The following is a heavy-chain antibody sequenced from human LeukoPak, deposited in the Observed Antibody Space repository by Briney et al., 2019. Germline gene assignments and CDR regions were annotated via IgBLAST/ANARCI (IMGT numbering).Heavy chain of an antibody. CDR3: ARGRSGSYYNPFDY. Sequence: TLSLTCAVYGWSFRGYYWSWVRQPPGKGLGWVGEIDHSGSTDYNPSLKSRVTLSVDTSKNQFSLKLSSVTAADTAVYYCARGRSGSYYNPFDYWGQGTLVTVSS. CDR1: GWSFRGYY. D-gene: IGHD3-10*01. V-gene: IGHV4-34*01. CDR2: IDHSGST. J-gene: IGHJ4*02.